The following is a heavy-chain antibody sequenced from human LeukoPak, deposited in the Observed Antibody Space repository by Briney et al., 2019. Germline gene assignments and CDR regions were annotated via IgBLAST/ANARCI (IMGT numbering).Heavy chain of an antibody. V-gene: IGHV1-2*02. CDR1: GYTFTGYY. D-gene: IGHD2-2*01. Sequence: ASVKVSCKASGYTFTGYYMHWVRQAPGQGLEWMGWINPNSGGTNYAQKFQGRVTMTRDTSISTAYMELSRLRSDDTAVYYCARDGPYCSSTSCYRFYYYMDVWGKGTTVTVSS. CDR2: INPNSGGT. CDR3: ARDGPYCSSTSCYRFYYYMDV. J-gene: IGHJ6*03.